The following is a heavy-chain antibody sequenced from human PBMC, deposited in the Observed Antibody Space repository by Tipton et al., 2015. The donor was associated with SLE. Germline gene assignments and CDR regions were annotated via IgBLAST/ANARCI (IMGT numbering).Heavy chain of an antibody. V-gene: IGHV4-31*03. D-gene: IGHD5-12*01. Sequence: LRLSCTVSGGSISSDDYYWSWIRQHPGKGLEWVGHISYSGSTSYNPSLKSRVTISVDTSKNQFSLKLTSVTAADTAVFYCARGGVGGYDYFDYWGQGTLVTVSS. J-gene: IGHJ4*02. CDR2: ISYSGST. CDR3: ARGGVGGYDYFDY. CDR1: GGSISSDDYY.